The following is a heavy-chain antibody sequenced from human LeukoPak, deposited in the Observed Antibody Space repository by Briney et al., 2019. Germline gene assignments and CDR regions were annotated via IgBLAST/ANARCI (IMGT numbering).Heavy chain of an antibody. V-gene: IGHV3-23*01. CDR1: GFTFEASA. CDR2: ITGGGEST. CDR3: AKDQGWFGELGFL. J-gene: IGHJ3*01. D-gene: IGHD3-10*01. Sequence: GGSLRLSCAASGFTFEASAMSWVRQAPGKGLEWVAVITGGGESTYYADSVKGRFTISRDNSKKTLFLQVNSLRAEDTAVYYCAKDQGWFGELGFLWGQGTMVTVSS.